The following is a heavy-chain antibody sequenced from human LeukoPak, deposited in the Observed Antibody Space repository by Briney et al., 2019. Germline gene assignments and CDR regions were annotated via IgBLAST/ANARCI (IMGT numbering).Heavy chain of an antibody. Sequence: GGSLRLSCAASGFTFSDCAMQWVRQASGKGVEWVGLIESKAKNYATAYAAWVKGTFTISRDESKNMAYLQMNSLKTDDTAVYYCTRDGRSYSHLDYWGQGTLVTVSS. V-gene: IGHV3-73*01. J-gene: IGHJ4*02. CDR3: TRDGRSYSHLDY. CDR2: IESKAKNYAT. CDR1: GFTFSDCA. D-gene: IGHD1-26*01.